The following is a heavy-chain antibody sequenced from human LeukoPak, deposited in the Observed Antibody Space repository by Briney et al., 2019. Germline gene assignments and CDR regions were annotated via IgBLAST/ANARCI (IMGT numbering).Heavy chain of an antibody. Sequence: PSETLSLTCTVSGGSISSGSYYWRWIRQPAGKGLEWIGRIYTSGSTNYNPSLKSRVTISADTSKNQYSLKLSSVTAADTAVYYCAREWGDYYYYYYMDVWGKGTTVTVSS. D-gene: IGHD3-16*01. V-gene: IGHV4-61*02. CDR1: GGSISSGSYY. CDR3: AREWGDYYYYYYMDV. CDR2: IYTSGST. J-gene: IGHJ6*03.